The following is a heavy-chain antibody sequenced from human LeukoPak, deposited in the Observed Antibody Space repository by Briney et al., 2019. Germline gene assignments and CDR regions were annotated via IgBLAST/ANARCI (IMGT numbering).Heavy chain of an antibody. CDR2: INPSGGNT. D-gene: IGHD3-10*01. V-gene: IGHV1-2*02. J-gene: IGHJ6*03. CDR3: ARDPLWYYGSGSYFYYMDV. CDR1: GYTFTNYN. Sequence: ASVKVSCKASGYTFTNYNMHWVRQAPGQGLEWMGIINPSGGNTNYAQKFQGRVTMTRDTSISTAYMELSRLRSDDTAVYYCARDPLWYYGSGSYFYYMDVWGKGTTVTVSS.